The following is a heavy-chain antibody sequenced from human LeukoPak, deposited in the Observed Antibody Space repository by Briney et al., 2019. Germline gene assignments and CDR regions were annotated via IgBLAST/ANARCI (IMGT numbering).Heavy chain of an antibody. CDR1: GFTFSSYA. D-gene: IGHD6-13*01. Sequence: GGSLRLSCAASGFTFSSYAMSWVRQAPGKGLEWVSAISGSGGSTYYADSVKGRFTISRDNSRNTLYLQMNSLRAEDTAVYYCAKDTYDSSSWSSYFDYWGQGTLVTVSS. CDR2: ISGSGGST. V-gene: IGHV3-23*01. J-gene: IGHJ4*02. CDR3: AKDTYDSSSWSSYFDY.